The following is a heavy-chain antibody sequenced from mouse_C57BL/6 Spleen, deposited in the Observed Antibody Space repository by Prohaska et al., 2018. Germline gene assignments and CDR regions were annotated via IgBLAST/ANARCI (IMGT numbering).Heavy chain of an antibody. CDR2: ISDGGSYT. CDR1: GFTLICYA. CDR3: ASDDYDVESDMDY. V-gene: IGHV5-4*01. Sequence: GFTLICYAMSCVCQTTEKRLASDATISDGGSYTYYPDNVKGRFTISRDNAKNNLYLQMSHLKSEDTAMNYCASDDYDVESDMDYWSLQASV. D-gene: IGHD2-4*01. J-gene: IGHJ4*01.